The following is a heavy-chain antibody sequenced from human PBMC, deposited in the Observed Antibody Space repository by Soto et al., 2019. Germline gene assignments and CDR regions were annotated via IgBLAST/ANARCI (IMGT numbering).Heavy chain of an antibody. CDR1: GFTFSSYG. V-gene: IGHV3-30*18. Sequence: GGSLRLSCAASGFTFSSYGIHWVRQAPGKGLEWVAVISYDGSNKYYADSVKGRFTISRDNSKNTLFLQMNSLRAEDTAVYFCAKTETNDYGDSYYRYGMDVWGQGTTVTVSS. CDR2: ISYDGSNK. CDR3: AKTETNDYGDSYYRYGMDV. D-gene: IGHD4-17*01. J-gene: IGHJ6*02.